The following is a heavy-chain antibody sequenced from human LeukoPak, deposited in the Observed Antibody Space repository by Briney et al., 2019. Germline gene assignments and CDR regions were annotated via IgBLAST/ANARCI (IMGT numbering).Heavy chain of an antibody. CDR2: MNPNSGNT. CDR1: GYTFTSYD. J-gene: IGHJ5*02. CDR3: ARGFPSGCSSTSCCWRIRSWFDP. Sequence: EASVKVSCKASGYTFTSYDINWVRQATGQGLEWMGWMNPNSGNTGYAQKFQGRVTMTRNTSISTAYMELSSLRSEDTAVYYCARGFPSGCSSTSCCWRIRSWFDPWGQGTLVTVSS. V-gene: IGHV1-8*01. D-gene: IGHD2-2*01.